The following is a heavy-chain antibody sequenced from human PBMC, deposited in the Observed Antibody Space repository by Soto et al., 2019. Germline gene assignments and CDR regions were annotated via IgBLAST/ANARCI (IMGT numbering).Heavy chain of an antibody. CDR1: GYTFTSHG. Sequence: VQLVQSGVEVKKPGASVKVSCKASGYTFTSHGISWVRQAPGQGLEWMGWINTYNGNTNYAQKVQGRVTMTTETSTSTAYMELRSLRSDDTVVYYCARDLLYSTRSTVRFDIWGQGTMLTVSS. J-gene: IGHJ3*02. CDR2: INTYNGNT. CDR3: ARDLLYSTRSTVRFDI. D-gene: IGHD6-13*01. V-gene: IGHV1-18*01.